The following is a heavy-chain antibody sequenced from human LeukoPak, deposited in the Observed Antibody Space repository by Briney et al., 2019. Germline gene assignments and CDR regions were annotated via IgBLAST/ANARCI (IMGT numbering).Heavy chain of an antibody. J-gene: IGHJ4*02. CDR1: GYTFTSYA. D-gene: IGHD5-12*01. Sequence: ASVKVSCKASGYTFTSYAMHWVRQAPGQRLEWMGWINAGNGNTKYSQKFQGRVTITRDTSASTAYMELSSLRSEDTAVYYCARDPYSGYDWDYFDYWGQGTLVTVSS. CDR2: INAGNGNT. V-gene: IGHV1-3*01. CDR3: ARDPYSGYDWDYFDY.